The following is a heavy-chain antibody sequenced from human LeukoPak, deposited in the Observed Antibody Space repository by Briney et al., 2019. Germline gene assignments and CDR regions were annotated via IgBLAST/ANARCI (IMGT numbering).Heavy chain of an antibody. V-gene: IGHV4-4*07. Sequence: SETLSLTCTVSGGSISSYYWSWIRQAAGKGLEWIGRIYTSGSTNYNPSLKSRVTMSVDTSKKQFSLKLSSVTAADTAVYYCARQDLPTTDFDYWGQGTLVTVSS. CDR3: ARQDLPTTDFDY. CDR1: GGSISSYY. J-gene: IGHJ4*02. CDR2: IYTSGST. D-gene: IGHD1-1*01.